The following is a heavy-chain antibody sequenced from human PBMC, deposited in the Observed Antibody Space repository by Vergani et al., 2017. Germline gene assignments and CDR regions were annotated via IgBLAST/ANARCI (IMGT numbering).Heavy chain of an antibody. CDR2: INPNSGGT. D-gene: IGHD3-22*01. CDR1: GYTFTGYY. Sequence: QVQLVQSGAEVKKPGASVKVSCKASGYTFTGYYMHWVRQAPGQGLEWMGWINPNSGGTNYAQKFQGRVTMTRDTSISTAYMELSRLRPEDTALYYCAIVTDYYDSSGYYLDYWGQGTLVTVSS. CDR3: AIVTDYYDSSGYYLDY. V-gene: IGHV1-2*02. J-gene: IGHJ4*02.